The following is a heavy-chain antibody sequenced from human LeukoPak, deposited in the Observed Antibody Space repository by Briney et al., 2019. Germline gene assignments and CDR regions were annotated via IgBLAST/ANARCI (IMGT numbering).Heavy chain of an antibody. CDR2: IYPGDSDT. V-gene: IGHV5-51*01. Sequence: GESLKISCKGSGYSFTSYWIGWVRQMPGKGLEWMGIIYPGDSDTRYSPSFQGQVTISADKSISTAYLQWSGLKASDTAMYYCARRMGPYSYGAYYFDYWGQGTLVTVSS. D-gene: IGHD5-18*01. CDR3: ARRMGPYSYGAYYFDY. J-gene: IGHJ4*02. CDR1: GYSFTSYW.